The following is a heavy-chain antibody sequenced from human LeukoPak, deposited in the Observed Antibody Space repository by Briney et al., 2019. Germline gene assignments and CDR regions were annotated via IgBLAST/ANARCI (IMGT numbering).Heavy chain of an antibody. CDR2: INPNSGGT. CDR1: GYTFTGYY. CDR3: ARVPSGWGEAEVDY. V-gene: IGHV1-2*02. D-gene: IGHD1-14*01. J-gene: IGHJ4*02. Sequence: ASVKVSCKASGYTFTGYYMHWVRQAPGQGLEWMGWINPNSGGTNYAQKFQGRVTMTRDTSISTAYMELSRLRSDDTAVYYCARVPSGWGEAEVDYWGQGTLVTVSS.